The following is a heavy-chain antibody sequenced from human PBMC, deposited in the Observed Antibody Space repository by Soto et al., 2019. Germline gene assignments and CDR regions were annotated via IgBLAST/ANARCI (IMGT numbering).Heavy chain of an antibody. J-gene: IGHJ4*02. Sequence: NPSETLSLTCSVSGGSISGFYWSWLRQPPGKGLEWIGYIHYSGSTTYNPSLNSRITISVDTSENQFSLKLASVTAADTAVYYCARRIYGVSDYWGPGTLVTVSS. D-gene: IGHD2-15*01. V-gene: IGHV4-59*01. CDR1: GGSISGFY. CDR2: IHYSGST. CDR3: ARRIYGVSDY.